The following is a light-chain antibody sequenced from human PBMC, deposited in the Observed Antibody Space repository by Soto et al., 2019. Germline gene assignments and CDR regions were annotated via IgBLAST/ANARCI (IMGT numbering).Light chain of an antibody. J-gene: IGKJ5*01. CDR3: QQSYRPPIT. CDR2: SAS. CDR1: QSIYSF. V-gene: IGKV1-39*01. Sequence: DIQMTQSPSSLSASVGDRITITCRASQSIYSFLNWYQQKAGKAPKLLIYSASTLQSGVPPRFSGSGSGTIFTLSTTSLNPEAFATYHGQQSYRPPITFGQGTRLEIK.